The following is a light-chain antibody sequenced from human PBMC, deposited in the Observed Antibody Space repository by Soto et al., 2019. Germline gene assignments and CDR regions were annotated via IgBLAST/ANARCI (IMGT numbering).Light chain of an antibody. CDR3: QAYGYSLTAFG. Sequence: QSVLTQPPSVSGAPGQRVTISCTGTNANLGAGYDVHWYQQLPGAAPKLVIFGNRNRPSGVPERFSGSKSGTSASLAITGLQAEDEADYYGQAYGYSLTAFGFGGGTKLTVL. CDR1: NANLGAGYD. J-gene: IGLJ3*02. V-gene: IGLV1-40*01. CDR2: GNR.